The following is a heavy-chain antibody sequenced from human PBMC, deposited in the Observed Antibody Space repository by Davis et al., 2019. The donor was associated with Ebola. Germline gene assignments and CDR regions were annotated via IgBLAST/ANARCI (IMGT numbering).Heavy chain of an antibody. CDR3: AKDVYGDSSVYYFDY. Sequence: SLKISCAASGFSFSGYWMHWVRQAPGKGLEWVSGISWNSGSIGYADSVKGRFTISRDNAKNSLYLQMNSLRAEDTALYYCAKDVYGDSSVYYFDYWGQGTLVTVSS. CDR1: GFSFSGYW. D-gene: IGHD4-17*01. V-gene: IGHV3-9*01. CDR2: ISWNSGSI. J-gene: IGHJ4*02.